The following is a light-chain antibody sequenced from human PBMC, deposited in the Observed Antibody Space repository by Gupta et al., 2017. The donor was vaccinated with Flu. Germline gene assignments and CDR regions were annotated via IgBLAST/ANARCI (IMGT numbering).Light chain of an antibody. CDR3: QRYDTFRRT. CDR1: QGISSY. Sequence: VIWMTQSPSLLSASTGDRVTIICRMSQGISSYLASYQQKPGKVPELLIYAASTSLSGVPSRFSGRASAADFTLTISVLPSEDFTTYYCQRYDTFRRTFGQGTKLEIK. V-gene: IGKV1D-8*01. J-gene: IGKJ1*01. CDR2: AAS.